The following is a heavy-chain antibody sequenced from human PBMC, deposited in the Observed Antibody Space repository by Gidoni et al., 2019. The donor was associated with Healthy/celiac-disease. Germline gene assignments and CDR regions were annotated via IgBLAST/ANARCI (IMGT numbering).Heavy chain of an antibody. Sequence: QVQLQQWGAGLLKPSETLSLTCAVYGGSFSGYYWSWIPQPPGKGLEWIGEINHSGRTNYNPSLKSRVTISVDTSKNQFSLKLSSVTAADTAVYYCARGGKKTYYDILTGYYNYFDYWGQGTLVTVSS. J-gene: IGHJ4*02. CDR1: GGSFSGYY. CDR3: ARGGKKTYYDILTGYYNYFDY. CDR2: INHSGRT. V-gene: IGHV4-34*01. D-gene: IGHD3-9*01.